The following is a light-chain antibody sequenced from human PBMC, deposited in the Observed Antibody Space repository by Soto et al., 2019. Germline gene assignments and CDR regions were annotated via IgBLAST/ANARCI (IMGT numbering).Light chain of an antibody. V-gene: IGKV4-1*01. Sequence: DIMIIQSLDSLAVSLGERATINCKSSQSVLSSSSNNNYLAWYQQKPGKPPRLLIHGASTRAPGIPDRFSGSGSGTEFTLTITSLQSEDFAMYFCQQYGSSPETFGQGTKVDIK. CDR1: QSVLSSSSNNNY. CDR3: QQYGSSPET. CDR2: GAS. J-gene: IGKJ1*01.